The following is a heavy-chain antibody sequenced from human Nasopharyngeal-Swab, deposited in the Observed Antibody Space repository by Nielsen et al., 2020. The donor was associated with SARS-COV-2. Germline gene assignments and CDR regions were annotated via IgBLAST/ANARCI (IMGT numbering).Heavy chain of an antibody. CDR3: AKNRWGSSGWLEIDY. Sequence: GESLKISCAASGFTFSTYAVSWVRQAPGKGLEWVSVFSGSGGSTYYADSVKGRFNISGDNSKNTLYLQMNSLRAEDTAVYYCAKNRWGSSGWLEIDYWGQGTLVTVSS. V-gene: IGHV3-23*01. J-gene: IGHJ4*02. D-gene: IGHD6-19*01. CDR1: GFTFSTYA. CDR2: FSGSGGST.